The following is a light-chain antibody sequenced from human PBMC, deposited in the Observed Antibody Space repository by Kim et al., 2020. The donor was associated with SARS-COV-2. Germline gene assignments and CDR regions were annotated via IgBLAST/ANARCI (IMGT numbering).Light chain of an antibody. CDR3: QAWGSGTPVV. Sequence: VSPGQTASIPCSGDKLGDKYTSWYQQKPGQSPILVIFKDTKRPSGIPERFSGSNSGNTATLTIGGTQAIDEADYYCQAWGSGTPVVFGGGTQLTVL. V-gene: IGLV3-1*01. J-gene: IGLJ2*01. CDR2: KDT. CDR1: KLGDKY.